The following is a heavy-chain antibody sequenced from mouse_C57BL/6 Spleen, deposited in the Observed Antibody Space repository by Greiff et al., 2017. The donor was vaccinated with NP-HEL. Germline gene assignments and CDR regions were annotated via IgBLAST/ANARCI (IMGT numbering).Heavy chain of an antibody. Sequence: EVQRVESGEGLVKPGGSLKLSCAASGFTFSSYAMSWVRQTPEKRLEWVAYISSGGDYIYYADTVKGRFTISRDNARNTLYLQMSSLKSEDTAMYYCTVLGGSSYSWYFDVWGTGTTVTVSS. CDR1: GFTFSSYA. CDR2: ISSGGDYI. J-gene: IGHJ1*03. D-gene: IGHD1-1*01. V-gene: IGHV5-9-1*02. CDR3: TVLGGSSYSWYFDV.